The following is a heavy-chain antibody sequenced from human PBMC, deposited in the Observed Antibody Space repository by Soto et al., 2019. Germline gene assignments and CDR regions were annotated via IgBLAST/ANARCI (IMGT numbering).Heavy chain of an antibody. CDR2: ISYDGSNK. J-gene: IGHJ4*02. D-gene: IGHD6-19*01. CDR1: GFTFSSYA. Sequence: GGSLRLSCAASGFTFSSYAMHWVRQAPGKGLEWVAVISYDGSNKNYADSVKDRFTISRDNSKKTLYLQMNSLRADDTAVYYCVAGQYFFDYCGQGTLVTVSS. V-gene: IGHV3-30-3*01. CDR3: VAGQYFFDY.